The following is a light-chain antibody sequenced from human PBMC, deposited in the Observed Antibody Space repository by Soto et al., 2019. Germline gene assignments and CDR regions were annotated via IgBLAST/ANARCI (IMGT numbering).Light chain of an antibody. V-gene: IGKV4-1*01. J-gene: IGKJ3*01. Sequence: DTVMTQSPDSLAVSLGERATINCRSSRSILSTSNNKNYLSWYQQKPGQPPKLLVYWASTRESGVPDRFSGSGSGTDFTLTISSLQAEDVAVYYCQQYFNTPFTFVPGTKVEIK. CDR2: WAS. CDR3: QQYFNTPFT. CDR1: RSILSTSNNKNY.